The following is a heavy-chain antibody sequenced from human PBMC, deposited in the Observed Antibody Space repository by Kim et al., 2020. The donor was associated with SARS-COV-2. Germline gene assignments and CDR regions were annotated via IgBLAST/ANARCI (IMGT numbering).Heavy chain of an antibody. Sequence: ASVKVSCKASGYTFTTYGISWVRQAPGQGLEWMGWISPYNGNINYAQKFQGRVTMTRDTSTSTIYMELGRLTSDDTAVYYCARDFDIVVVPSIVRHSFDPWGQGTPVSVSS. V-gene: IGHV1-18*01. D-gene: IGHD2-2*01. CDR3: ARDFDIVVVPSIVRHSFDP. CDR2: ISPYNGNI. CDR1: GYTFTTYG. J-gene: IGHJ5*02.